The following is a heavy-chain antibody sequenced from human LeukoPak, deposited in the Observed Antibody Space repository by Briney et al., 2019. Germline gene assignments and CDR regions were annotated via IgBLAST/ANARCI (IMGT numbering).Heavy chain of an antibody. D-gene: IGHD3-3*01. CDR1: GFTFSSYW. V-gene: IGHV3-7*01. J-gene: IGHJ4*02. CDR2: IKQDGSEK. Sequence: PGGSLRLSCAASGFTFSSYWMSWVRQAPGKGLEWVANIKQDGSEKYYVDSVKGRFTISRDNAKNSLYLQMNSLRAEDTAVYYCARETQYDFWSGYLLSPPDYWGQGTLVTVSS. CDR3: ARETQYDFWSGYLLSPPDY.